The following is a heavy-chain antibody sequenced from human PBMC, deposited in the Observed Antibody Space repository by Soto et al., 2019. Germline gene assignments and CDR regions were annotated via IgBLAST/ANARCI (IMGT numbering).Heavy chain of an antibody. J-gene: IGHJ4*02. V-gene: IGHV1-3*01. CDR1: GYSLTNFA. Sequence: QVQLVQSETEVKKPGDSVRVSCRASGYSLTNFAMHWVRRAPGHRLEWMGWINGGNGDTRFSHEFQGRVAIPRDTSANTAYMELTSLRSEDTAVYYWAIGNLARRKHVDFWGQGTLAIVSS. CDR2: INGGNGDT. CDR3: AIGNLARRKHVDF.